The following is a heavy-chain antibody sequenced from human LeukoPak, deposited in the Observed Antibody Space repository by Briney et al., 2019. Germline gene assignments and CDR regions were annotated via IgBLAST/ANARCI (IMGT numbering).Heavy chain of an antibody. Sequence: SVKVSCKASGGTFSSYAISWVRQAPGQGLEWMGGIIPIFGTANYAQKFQGRVTITADESTSAAYMELSSLRSEDTAVYYCARDILYPTISASFDYWGQGTLVTVSS. CDR3: ARDILYPTISASFDY. D-gene: IGHD2-21*01. CDR2: IIPIFGTA. V-gene: IGHV1-69*13. J-gene: IGHJ4*02. CDR1: GGTFSSYA.